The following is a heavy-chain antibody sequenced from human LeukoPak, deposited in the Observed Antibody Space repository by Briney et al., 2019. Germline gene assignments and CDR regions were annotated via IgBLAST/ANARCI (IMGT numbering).Heavy chain of an antibody. CDR2: IYYSGST. D-gene: IGHD3-22*01. Sequence: SETLSLTCTVSGGSLSSSSYYWGWIRQPPGKGLEWIGSIYYSGSTYYNPSLKSRVTISVDTSKNQFSLKLSSVTAADTAVYYCARANYYDSSGLQGDWFDPWGQGTLVTVSS. J-gene: IGHJ5*02. CDR3: ARANYYDSSGLQGDWFDP. CDR1: GGSLSSSSYY. V-gene: IGHV4-39*07.